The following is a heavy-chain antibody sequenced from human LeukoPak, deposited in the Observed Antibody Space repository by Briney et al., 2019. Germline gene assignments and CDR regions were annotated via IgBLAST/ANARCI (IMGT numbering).Heavy chain of an antibody. V-gene: IGHV4-61*02. CDR1: GGSISSGSYY. CDR2: IYTSGST. J-gene: IGHJ3*02. Sequence: PSETLSLTCTVSGGSISSGSYYWSWIRQPAGKGLEWIGRIYTSGSTNYNPSLKSRVTISVDTSKNQFSLKLSSVTAADTAVYYCARPYCSSTSCYGAFDIWGQGTMVTVSS. CDR3: ARPYCSSTSCYGAFDI. D-gene: IGHD2-2*01.